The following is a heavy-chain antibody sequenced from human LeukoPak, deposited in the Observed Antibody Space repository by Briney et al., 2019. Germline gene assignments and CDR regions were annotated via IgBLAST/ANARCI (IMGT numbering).Heavy chain of an antibody. J-gene: IGHJ4*02. CDR1: GFTFSSYA. V-gene: IGHV3-30-3*01. CDR3: ARDAGEVGADDFDY. Sequence: GRSLRLSCAASGFTFSSYAMHWVRQAPGKGLEWVAVISYDGSNKYYADSVKGRFTISRDNSKNTLYLQMNSLRAEDTAVYYCARDAGEVGADDFDYWGQRTLVTVSS. CDR2: ISYDGSNK. D-gene: IGHD1-26*01.